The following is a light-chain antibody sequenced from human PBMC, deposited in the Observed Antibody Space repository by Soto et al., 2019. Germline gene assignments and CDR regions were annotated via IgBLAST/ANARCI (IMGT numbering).Light chain of an antibody. Sequence: DIVMTQSPDSLAVSLGERATINCRSSQSVLYSSSNKNYLAWYQQKPGQPPKLLIYWASTRESGVPDRFSGXXXXXXXXXXIXSLQAEDVAVYYCQQYCSSPWTFGQGTKVEIK. CDR1: QSVLYSSSNKNY. J-gene: IGKJ1*01. CDR2: WAS. CDR3: QQYCSSPWT. V-gene: IGKV4-1*01.